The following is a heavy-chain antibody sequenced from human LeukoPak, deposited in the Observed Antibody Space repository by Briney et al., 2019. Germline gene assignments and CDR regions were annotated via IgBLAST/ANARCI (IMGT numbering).Heavy chain of an antibody. CDR3: ARVVGNYVWGSYRPEGCFDS. Sequence: AASVKVSCKASGYTFTSYAISWVRQAPGQGPEWMGWINMYNGNTNYAQQLQGRVTMTTDTSTSTAYMELRSLRSDDTAVYYCARVVGNYVWGSYRPEGCFDSWGQGTLVTVSS. CDR2: INMYNGNT. D-gene: IGHD3-16*02. J-gene: IGHJ4*02. V-gene: IGHV1-18*01. CDR1: GYTFTSYA.